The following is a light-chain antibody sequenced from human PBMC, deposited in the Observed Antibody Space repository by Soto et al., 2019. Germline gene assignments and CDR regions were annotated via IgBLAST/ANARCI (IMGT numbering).Light chain of an antibody. CDR1: QSPVYSDGVTY. CDR2: QVS. V-gene: IGKV2-30*01. J-gene: IGKJ1*01. CDR3: MQGAHWPWT. Sequence: DVVMTQSPLSLPVTLGQPASISCRSSQSPVYSDGVTYLNWFQQRPGQSPRRLIYQVSNRDSGVPDRFSGSGSGTDFTLNISRVEGEDVGVYYCMQGAHWPWTFGQGTKLELK.